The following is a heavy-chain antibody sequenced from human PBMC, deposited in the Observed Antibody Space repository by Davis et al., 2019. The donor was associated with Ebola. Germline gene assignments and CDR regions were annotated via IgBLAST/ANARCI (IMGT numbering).Heavy chain of an antibody. J-gene: IGHJ6*02. CDR1: GGSISSSSYY. V-gene: IGHV3-66*04. CDR3: ARLPARAMTEDGMDV. Sequence: PSETLSLTCTVSGGSISSSSYYWGWIRQAPGKGLEWVSVIYSGGSTYYADSVKGRFTISRDNSKNTLYLQMNSLRAEDTAVYYCARLPARAMTEDGMDVWGQGTTVTVSS. CDR2: IYSGGST. D-gene: IGHD6-6*01.